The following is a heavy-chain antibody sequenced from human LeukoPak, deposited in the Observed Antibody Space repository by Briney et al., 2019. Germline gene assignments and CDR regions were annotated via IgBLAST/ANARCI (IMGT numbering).Heavy chain of an antibody. CDR1: AFSLNAYN. CDR2: ISGSGGET. V-gene: IGHV3-23*01. J-gene: IGHJ4*02. D-gene: IGHD5-24*01. CDR3: VKRSRDGYNSPLDN. Sequence: GGSLRLSCAASAFSLNAYNMNWVRQAPGKGLEWVSDISGSGGETYYADSVKGRFTISRDNSENTLYLQMNSLRAEDTAVYYCVKRSRDGYNSPLDNWGQGTLVTVSS.